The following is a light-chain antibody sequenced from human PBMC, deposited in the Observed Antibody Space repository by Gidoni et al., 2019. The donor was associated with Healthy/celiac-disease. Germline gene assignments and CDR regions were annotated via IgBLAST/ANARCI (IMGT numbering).Light chain of an antibody. CDR2: GAA. J-gene: IGKJ1*01. CDR1: QSVSSSY. V-gene: IGKV3-20*01. CDR3: QQYGSSRWT. Sequence: EIVLTQSPGTLSLSPGERATLSCRARQSVSSSYLAWYQQKPGQAPRPLIYGAASRATGIPDRFSGSGSGTDFTLTISRLEPEDFAVYYCQQYGSSRWTFGQGTKVEIK.